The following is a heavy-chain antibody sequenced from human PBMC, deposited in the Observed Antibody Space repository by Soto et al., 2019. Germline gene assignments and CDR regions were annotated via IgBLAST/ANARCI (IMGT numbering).Heavy chain of an antibody. V-gene: IGHV3-33*01. J-gene: IGHJ5*02. CDR1: GFTFSSYG. D-gene: IGHD5-18*01. CDR3: ARDPGYSYGKNWFDP. Sequence: QVQLVESGGGVVQPGRSLRLSCAASGFTFSSYGMHWVRQAPGKGLEWVAVIWYDGSNKYYADSVKGRFTISRDNSKNTLYLQMNSLRAEDTAVYYCARDPGYSYGKNWFDPWGQGTLVTVSS. CDR2: IWYDGSNK.